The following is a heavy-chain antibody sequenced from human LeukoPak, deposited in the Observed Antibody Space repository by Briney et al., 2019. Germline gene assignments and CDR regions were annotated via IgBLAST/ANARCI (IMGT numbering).Heavy chain of an antibody. CDR1: GFTFSSYS. CDR3: ARDGIAAAGSRADY. D-gene: IGHD6-13*01. Sequence: PGGSLRLSXAASGFTFSSYSMNWVRQAPGKGLEWVSYISSSSSTIYYADSVKGRFTISRDNAKNSLYLQMNSLRAEDTAVYYCARDGIAAAGSRADYWGQGTLVTVSS. CDR2: ISSSSSTI. V-gene: IGHV3-48*01. J-gene: IGHJ4*02.